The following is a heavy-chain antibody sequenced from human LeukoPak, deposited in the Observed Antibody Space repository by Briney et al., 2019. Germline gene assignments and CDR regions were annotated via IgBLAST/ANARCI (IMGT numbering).Heavy chain of an antibody. CDR1: GYTFTSYA. V-gene: IGHV1-3*01. CDR3: ARDFRRSMPTGPFDY. D-gene: IGHD1-14*01. CDR2: INAGNGNT. Sequence: ASVTVSCKASGYTFTSYAMHWVRQAPGQRLEWMGWINAGNGNTKYSQKFQGRVTITRDTSASTAYMELSSLRSEDTAVYYCARDFRRSMPTGPFDYWGQGTLVTVSS. J-gene: IGHJ4*02.